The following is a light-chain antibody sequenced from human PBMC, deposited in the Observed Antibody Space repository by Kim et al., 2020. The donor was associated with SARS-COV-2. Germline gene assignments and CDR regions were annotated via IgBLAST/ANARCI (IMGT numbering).Light chain of an antibody. CDR3: QQYNDWPPWT. CDR2: AAS. J-gene: IGKJ1*01. V-gene: IGKV3-15*01. Sequence: ETVMTQSPAPLSVSPGERATLSCRASQSITNNLAWYQHKPGQAPRLLIYAASTRATGIPARFSGSGSGTEFTLTISSLQSEDFAVYYCQQYNDWPPWTFGQGTKLEI. CDR1: QSITNN.